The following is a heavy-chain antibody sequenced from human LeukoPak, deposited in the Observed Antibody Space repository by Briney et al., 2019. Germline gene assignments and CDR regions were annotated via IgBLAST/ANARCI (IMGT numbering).Heavy chain of an antibody. CDR1: GFTFSNAW. V-gene: IGHV3-15*01. J-gene: IGHJ4*02. CDR2: IKSKTDGGTT. D-gene: IGHD5-24*01. CDR3: TTDPQRGYYFDY. Sequence: PGGSLRLSCAVSGFTFSNAWMSWVRQAPGKGLEWVGRIKSKTDGGTTDYAAPVKGRFTMSRDDSKNTLYLQINSLKTEDTAVYYCTTDPQRGYYFDYWGQGTLVTVSS.